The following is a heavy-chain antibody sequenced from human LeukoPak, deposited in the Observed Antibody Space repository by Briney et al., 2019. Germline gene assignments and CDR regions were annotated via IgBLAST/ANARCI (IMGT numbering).Heavy chain of an antibody. CDR1: GFTFSSYV. Sequence: GGSLRLSCAASGFTFSSYVMSWVRQAPGKGLEWVSAISGSGGSTYYADSVKGRFTISRDNSKNTLYLQMNSLRAEDTAVYYCAKDEYCSGGSCYSQVYFQHWGQGTLVTVSS. D-gene: IGHD2-15*01. J-gene: IGHJ1*01. V-gene: IGHV3-23*01. CDR2: ISGSGGST. CDR3: AKDEYCSGGSCYSQVYFQH.